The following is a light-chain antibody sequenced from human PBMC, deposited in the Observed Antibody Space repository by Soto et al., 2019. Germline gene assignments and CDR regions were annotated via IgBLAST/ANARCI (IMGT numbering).Light chain of an antibody. J-gene: IGLJ2*01. CDR2: DNT. CDR3: QSYDSSLSGSVV. V-gene: IGLV1-40*01. CDR1: SSNIGAGFD. Sequence: QSVLTQPPSVSGAPGQRVTISCTGTSSNIGAGFDVHWYQKLPGTAPKLLIFDNTNRPSGVPDRFSASRSGTSASLAIPGLQAGDEADYFCQSYDSSLSGSVVFGGGTKLTVL.